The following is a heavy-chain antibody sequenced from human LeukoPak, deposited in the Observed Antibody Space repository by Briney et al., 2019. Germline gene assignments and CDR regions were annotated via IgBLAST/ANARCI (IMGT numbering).Heavy chain of an antibody. V-gene: IGHV3-23*01. D-gene: IGHD6-19*01. J-gene: IGHJ4*02. CDR1: GFTFSTYA. CDR3: EKEKYSSGFFDY. CDR2: ISGSGGST. Sequence: QPGGSLRLSCAASGFTFSTYAMSWVRQAPGKGLEWVSAISGSGGSTYYADSVKGRFTISRDNSKNTLYLQMSSLRAEDTAVYYCEKEKYSSGFFDYWGQGTLVTVSS.